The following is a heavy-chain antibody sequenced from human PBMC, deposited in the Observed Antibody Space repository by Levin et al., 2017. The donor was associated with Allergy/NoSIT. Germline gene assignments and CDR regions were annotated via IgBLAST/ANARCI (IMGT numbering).Heavy chain of an antibody. CDR1: GFTFSNYA. CDR3: VREIAEEGT. CDR2: ISDDGSSE. J-gene: IGHJ4*02. D-gene: IGHD1-1*01. Sequence: GGSLRLSCAASGFTFSNYAMHWVRQAPGKGLEWVGVISDDGSSEFYIDSVKGRFTISRDNSKNRLYLQMDSLRAEDTTLYYCVREIAEEGTWGQGTLVMVSS. V-gene: IGHV3-30-3*01.